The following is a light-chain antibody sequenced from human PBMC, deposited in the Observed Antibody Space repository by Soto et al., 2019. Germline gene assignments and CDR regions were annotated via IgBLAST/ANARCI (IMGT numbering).Light chain of an antibody. Sequence: QSALTQPPSASGSPGQSVTISCTGSSSDIGTYNFISWYQQHPGRAPKLLISEVNKRPSGVPDRFSGSKSGNTASLTISGLQPEDDADYYCSLYGGNIWLFGGGPKVNVL. CDR3: SLYGGNIWL. CDR2: EVN. J-gene: IGLJ2*01. V-gene: IGLV2-8*01. CDR1: SSDIGTYNF.